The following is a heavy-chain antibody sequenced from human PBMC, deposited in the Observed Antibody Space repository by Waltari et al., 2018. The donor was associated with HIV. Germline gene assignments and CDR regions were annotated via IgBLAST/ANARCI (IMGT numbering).Heavy chain of an antibody. D-gene: IGHD3-9*01. J-gene: IGHJ4*02. CDR3: AGERSGFEGDY. CDR2: SIPMFGTP. Sequence: QVHLVQSGAEVRTPGSSVKVSCKSSGGSFNTYAFSWVTQVPGQGLEGMGGSIPMFGTPNYAQKFQGWVTITADEVTRTVYVELSSLSSDDTAIYYCAGERSGFEGDYWGQGTLVTVSS. CDR1: GGSFNTYA. V-gene: IGHV1-69*01.